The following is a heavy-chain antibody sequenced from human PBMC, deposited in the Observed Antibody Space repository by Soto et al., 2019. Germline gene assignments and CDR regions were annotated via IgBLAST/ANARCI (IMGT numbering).Heavy chain of an antibody. CDR1: GGTFSSYA. CDR2: IIPIFGTA. CDR3: ARDLDAYYDFWSGYSQSPLGGMDV. Sequence: GASVKVSCKASGGTFSSYAISWVRQAPGQGLEWMGGIIPIFGTANYAQKFQGRVTITADESTSTAYMELSSLRSEDTAVYYCARDLDAYYDFWSGYSQSPLGGMDVWGQGTTVTVSS. J-gene: IGHJ6*02. D-gene: IGHD3-3*01. V-gene: IGHV1-69*13.